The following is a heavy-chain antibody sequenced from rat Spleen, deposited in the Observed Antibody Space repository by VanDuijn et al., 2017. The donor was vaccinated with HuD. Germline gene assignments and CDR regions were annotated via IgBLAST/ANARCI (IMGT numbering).Heavy chain of an antibody. V-gene: IGHV5S10*01. CDR2: IIYDGSRT. Sequence: EVQLVESDGGLVQPGRSLKLSCAASGFTFSDYHMAWVRQAPEKGLEWVGTIIYDGSRTYYRDSVKGRFTISRDNAKNTQYLQMDSLRSEDTATYYCTRGYVMDAWGQGASVTVSS. CDR1: GFTFSDYH. CDR3: TRGYVMDA. J-gene: IGHJ4*01.